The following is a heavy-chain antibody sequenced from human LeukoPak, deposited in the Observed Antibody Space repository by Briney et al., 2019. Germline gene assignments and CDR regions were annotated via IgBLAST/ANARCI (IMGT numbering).Heavy chain of an antibody. J-gene: IGHJ5*02. D-gene: IGHD6-19*01. CDR2: IYYSGST. V-gene: IGHV4-59*08. CDR1: GGSISSYY. Sequence: SETLSLTCTVSGGSISSYYWSWIRQPPGKGLEWIGYIYYSGSTNYNPSLKSRATISVDTSKNQFSLKLSSVTAADTAVYYCARHARWLGPFDPWGQGTLVTVSS. CDR3: ARHARWLGPFDP.